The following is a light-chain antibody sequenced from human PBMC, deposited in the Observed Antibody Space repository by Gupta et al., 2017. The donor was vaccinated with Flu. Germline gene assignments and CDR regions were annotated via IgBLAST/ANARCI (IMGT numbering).Light chain of an antibody. Sequence: QSALPQPRSVSGSPERSVTISCTGTSSDVGGYYYVSWYQQHPGKAPQLIIYDVSKRAAGVPDRSSGSKSGNTASLTIYGLQAEDEADYYCCSDAGSDTFIFGGGTKLTVL. CDR1: SSDVGGYYY. J-gene: IGLJ2*01. CDR3: CSDAGSDTFI. CDR2: DVS. V-gene: IGLV2-11*01.